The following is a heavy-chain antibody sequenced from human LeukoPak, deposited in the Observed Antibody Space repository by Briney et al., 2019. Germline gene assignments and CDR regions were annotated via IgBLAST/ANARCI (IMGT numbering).Heavy chain of an antibody. CDR2: INPKSGGT. Sequence: ASVKVSCKASGYTFSGYYIHWVRQAPGQGLEWMGWINPKSGGTEYAQNFQDRVTMTRDTSISTAYMELSRLRSDDTAVYYCARVGDIWFGELLYEEVSWFDPWGQGTLVTVSS. CDR3: ARVGDIWFGELLYEEVSWFDP. CDR1: GYTFSGYY. V-gene: IGHV1-2*02. D-gene: IGHD3-10*01. J-gene: IGHJ5*02.